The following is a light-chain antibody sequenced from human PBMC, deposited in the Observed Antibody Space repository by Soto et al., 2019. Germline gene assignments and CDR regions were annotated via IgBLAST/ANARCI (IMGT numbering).Light chain of an antibody. J-gene: IGKJ2*01. CDR1: QSVSSTF. CDR3: QQYGSSPPT. V-gene: IGKV3-20*01. Sequence: EIVLTQSPGTLSLSPGERATLSCRASQSVSSTFFAWYQKKPGQDFRLLIYAAASRATCISDRFSGRVSGTDFTLTICILKPEDLAVYYCQQYGSSPPTFGQGTLLEIK. CDR2: AAA.